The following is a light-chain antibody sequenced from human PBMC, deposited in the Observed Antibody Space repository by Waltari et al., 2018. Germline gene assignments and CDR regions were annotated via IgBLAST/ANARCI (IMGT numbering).Light chain of an antibody. V-gene: IGLV1-44*01. J-gene: IGLJ2*01. Sequence: QPVLTQPPSASATPGQKVVISCSGGSSNIGTNTINWYQKLPEAAPNLLIYVNNQRPSGVPARFPGSKSGTAASLVVSGLQSDDEAEYYCAAWDDSLNGLVFGGGTKLTVL. CDR1: SSNIGTNT. CDR2: VNN. CDR3: AAWDDSLNGLV.